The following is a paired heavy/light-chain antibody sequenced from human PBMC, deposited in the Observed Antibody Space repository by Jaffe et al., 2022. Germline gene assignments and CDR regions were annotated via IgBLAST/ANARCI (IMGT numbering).Heavy chain of an antibody. V-gene: IGHV1-2*05. Sequence: QVQVVQSGAEVKKPGASVKVSCKTSGYTFTGYYMHWVRQAPGQGLEWMGRINPNSGGPDYAQKFQGRVTMTRDTSISTAYMELSSLRSDDTGVYYCARGLAAAGNYLDPWGQGTLVTVSS. CDR1: GYTFTGYY. CDR3: ARGLAAAGNYLDP. J-gene: IGHJ5*02. CDR2: INPNSGGP. D-gene: IGHD6-13*01.
Light chain of an antibody. CDR3: QSYDSSLSGWV. Sequence: QSVLTQPPSVSGAPGQRVTISCTGSSSNIGAGYDVHWYQHLPGTAPKLLIYRNSNRPSGVPDRLSGSKSGTSASLAITGLQAEDEADYYCQSYDSSLSGWVFGGGTKLTVL. CDR2: RNS. J-gene: IGLJ3*02. V-gene: IGLV1-40*01. CDR1: SSNIGAGYD.